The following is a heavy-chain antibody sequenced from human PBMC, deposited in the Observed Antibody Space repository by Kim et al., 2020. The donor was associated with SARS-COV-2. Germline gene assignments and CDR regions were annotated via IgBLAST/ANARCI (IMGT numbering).Heavy chain of an antibody. CDR2: IYYSGST. V-gene: IGHV4-39*07. D-gene: IGHD3-22*01. CDR1: GGSISSSSYY. Sequence: SETLSLTCTVSGGSISSSSYYWGWIRQPPGKGLEWIGSIYYSGSTYYNPSLKSRVTISVDTSKNQFSLKLSSVTAADTAVYYCARVIYYYDSSGPSGWFDPWGQGTLVTVSS. J-gene: IGHJ5*02. CDR3: ARVIYYYDSSGPSGWFDP.